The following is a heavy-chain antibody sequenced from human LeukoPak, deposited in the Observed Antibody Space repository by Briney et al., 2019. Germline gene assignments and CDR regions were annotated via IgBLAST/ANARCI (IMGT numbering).Heavy chain of an antibody. CDR2: IIPDGGRT. CDR3: ARDLSGVGYSGSGTYGY. V-gene: IGHV1-46*01. Sequence: GASVKVSCKASGYTFTGYYMHWVRQAPGQGLEWMGIIIPDGGRTNYAQNFQGRVTMTSNTSTSTVYMELSSLRSDDTAVYYCARDLSGVGYSGSGTYGYWGQGTLVTVSS. CDR1: GYTFTGYY. D-gene: IGHD3-10*01. J-gene: IGHJ4*02.